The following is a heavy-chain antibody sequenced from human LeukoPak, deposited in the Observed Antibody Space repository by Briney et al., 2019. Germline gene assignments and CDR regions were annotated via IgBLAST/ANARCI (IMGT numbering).Heavy chain of an antibody. CDR1: RFTFSSYG. CDR3: AKDSAKKYDDY. V-gene: IGHV3-23*01. D-gene: IGHD2/OR15-2a*01. J-gene: IGHJ4*02. Sequence: GGSLRLSCAASRFTFSSYGMSWVRQAPGKGLEWVSGISGSDGSTNYADSVKGRFTISRENSKNTLYLQMNSLRAEDTAVYYCAKDSAKKYDDYWGQGTLVTVSS. CDR2: ISGSDGST.